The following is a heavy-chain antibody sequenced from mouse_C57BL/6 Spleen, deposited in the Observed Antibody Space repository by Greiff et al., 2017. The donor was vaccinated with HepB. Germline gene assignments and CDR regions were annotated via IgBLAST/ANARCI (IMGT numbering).Heavy chain of an antibody. CDR3: ARDYSTPYYFDY. V-gene: IGHV3-6*01. J-gene: IGHJ2*01. Sequence: VQLKESGPGLVKPSQSLSLTCSVTGYSITSGYYWNWIRQFPGNKLEWMGYISYDGSNNYNPSLKNRISITRDTSKNQFFLKLNSVTTEDTATYYCARDYSTPYYFDYWGQGTTLTVSS. CDR1: GYSITSGYY. D-gene: IGHD2-5*01. CDR2: ISYDGSN.